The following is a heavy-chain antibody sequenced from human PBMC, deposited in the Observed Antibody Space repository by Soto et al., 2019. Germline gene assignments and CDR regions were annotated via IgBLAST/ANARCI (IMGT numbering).Heavy chain of an antibody. Sequence: QVQLVQSGAEVKKPGSSVKVSCKASGGTFSSYAISWVRQAPGQGLEWMGGIIPIFGTANYAQKFQGRVTITADESTSPGDMELRSLRSEDPAVYYCARGGGGGLSGHDAFDIWGQGTMVTVSS. J-gene: IGHJ3*02. CDR2: IIPIFGTA. D-gene: IGHD2-15*01. CDR3: ARGGGGGLSGHDAFDI. V-gene: IGHV1-69*12. CDR1: GGTFSSYA.